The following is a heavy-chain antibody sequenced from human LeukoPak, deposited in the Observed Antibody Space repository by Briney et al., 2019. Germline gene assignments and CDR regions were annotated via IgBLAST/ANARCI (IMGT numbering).Heavy chain of an antibody. CDR3: VRDNPSGYNSGWPLGH. CDR1: GFTVRSNG. V-gene: IGHV3-33*01. D-gene: IGHD6-19*01. CDR2: IWHDGSNI. J-gene: IGHJ4*02. Sequence: GGSLRLSCAASGFTVRSNGMHWVRQAPGKGLEWVAVIWHDGSNINYGDSVKGRFTISRDNSKNMLFLQMNSLIAEDTALYYCVRDNPSGYNSGWPLGHWGQGTLVTVSS.